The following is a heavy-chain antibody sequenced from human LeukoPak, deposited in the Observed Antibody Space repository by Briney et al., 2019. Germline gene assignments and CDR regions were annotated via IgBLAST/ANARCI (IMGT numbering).Heavy chain of an antibody. CDR2: MYNMGST. Sequence: KASETLSLTCIVSGVSISSYNWNWIRQPPGKGLEWMGYMYNMGSTNNNPSLKSRVTISVDQSKNQFSLKLRSVTAADPAVYYCASGRWYVDPPPYWGQGTLVTVSS. D-gene: IGHD6-13*01. CDR1: GVSISSYN. J-gene: IGHJ4*02. CDR3: ASGRWYVDPPPY. V-gene: IGHV4-59*12.